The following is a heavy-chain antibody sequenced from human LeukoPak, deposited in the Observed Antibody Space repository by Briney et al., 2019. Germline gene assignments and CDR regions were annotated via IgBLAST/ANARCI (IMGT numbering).Heavy chain of an antibody. V-gene: IGHV3-53*01. CDR2: IYSGGST. CDR1: GFTVSSNY. Sequence: GGSLRLSCAASGFTVSSNYMSWVRQAPGKGLEWVSVIYSGGSTYYADSVKGRFTISRDNSKSMLYIQMNSLRAEDTAVYYCARDLGDIVVVPAATNANDAFDIWGQGTMVTVSS. J-gene: IGHJ3*02. D-gene: IGHD2-2*01. CDR3: ARDLGDIVVVPAATNANDAFDI.